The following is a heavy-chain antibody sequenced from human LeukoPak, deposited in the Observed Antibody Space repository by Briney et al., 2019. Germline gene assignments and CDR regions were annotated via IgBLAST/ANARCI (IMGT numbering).Heavy chain of an antibody. CDR1: GDSTSTYH. D-gene: IGHD5-18*01. J-gene: IGHJ4*02. CDR2: MQSSGNS. CDR3: ARDKRHSYGRYFAH. Sequence: SETLSLTCSVSGDSTSTYHWNWVRERPGKGLEWIGYMQSSGNSNYNPSLKSRVFMSVDTSKNQFVLNLMSVTAADTAVYYCARDKRHSYGRYFAHWGQGMLVSVSS. V-gene: IGHV4-59*01.